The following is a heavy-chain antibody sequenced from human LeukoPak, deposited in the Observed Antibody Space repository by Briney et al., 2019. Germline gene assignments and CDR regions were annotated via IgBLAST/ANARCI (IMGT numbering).Heavy chain of an antibody. CDR1: GGSISSYY. Sequence: PSETLSLTCTVSGGSISSYYWSWIRQPPGKGLEWIGYIYYSGSTNYNPSLKSRVTISVDTSKNQFSLKLSSVTAADTAVYYCARDRGYYDSSAPVDPWGQGTLVTVSS. D-gene: IGHD3-22*01. CDR2: IYYSGST. V-gene: IGHV4-59*12. CDR3: ARDRGYYDSSAPVDP. J-gene: IGHJ5*02.